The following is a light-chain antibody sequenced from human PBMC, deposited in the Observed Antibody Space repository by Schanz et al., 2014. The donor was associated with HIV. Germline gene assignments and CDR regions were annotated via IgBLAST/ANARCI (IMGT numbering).Light chain of an antibody. CDR3: LLCYSGTVV. Sequence: QAVVTQEPSLTVSPGGTVTLTCGSSTGTVTSGHYPYWFQQKPGQAPKTLIYDTSNRHSWTPARFSGSLLGGKAALTLSGAQPEDEAEYYCLLCYSGTVVFGGGTKLTVL. CDR1: TGTVTSGHY. CDR2: DTS. J-gene: IGLJ3*02. V-gene: IGLV7-46*01.